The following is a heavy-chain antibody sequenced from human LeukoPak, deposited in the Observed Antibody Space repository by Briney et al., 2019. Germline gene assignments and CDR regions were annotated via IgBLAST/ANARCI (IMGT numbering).Heavy chain of an antibody. Sequence: GGSLRLSCGVSGFTFSSYWVSWVRQAPGKGLEWVANIKQDGSEKYYVDSVKGRFTISRDNAKNSLFLQMNSLRAEDTAVYYCAKNGDRGAYCSGGSCYPYYYYYMDVWGKGTTVTISS. V-gene: IGHV3-7*01. CDR1: GFTFSSYW. CDR2: IKQDGSEK. D-gene: IGHD2-15*01. CDR3: AKNGDRGAYCSGGSCYPYYYYYMDV. J-gene: IGHJ6*03.